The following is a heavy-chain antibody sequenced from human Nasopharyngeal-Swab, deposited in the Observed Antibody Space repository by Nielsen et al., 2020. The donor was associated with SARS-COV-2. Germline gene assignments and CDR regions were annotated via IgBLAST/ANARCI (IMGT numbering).Heavy chain of an antibody. CDR3: AREVRGIAARPYSDYYHGMDV. D-gene: IGHD6-6*01. Sequence: WIRQPPGKGLEWIGYIYYSGSTNYNPSLKSRVTISVDTSKNQFSLKLSSVTAADTAVYYCAREVRGIAARPYSDYYHGMDVWGQGTTVTVSS. J-gene: IGHJ6*02. CDR2: IYYSGST. V-gene: IGHV4-59*01.